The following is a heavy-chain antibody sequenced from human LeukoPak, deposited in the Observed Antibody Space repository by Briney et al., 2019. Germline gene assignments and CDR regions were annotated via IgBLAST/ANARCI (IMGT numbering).Heavy chain of an antibody. CDR2: ISHSGRTI. CDR1: GFTFSNYE. J-gene: IGHJ5*02. V-gene: IGHV3-48*03. D-gene: IGHD6-13*01. CDR3: ARGVGSSWPGWFDP. Sequence: GGSLRLSCAASGFTFSNYELNWVRQAPGKGLEWVSYISHSGRTIYYADSVKGRFTNSRDNAKISLYLQMNSLRAEDTAVYYCARGVGSSWPGWFDPWGQGTLVTVSS.